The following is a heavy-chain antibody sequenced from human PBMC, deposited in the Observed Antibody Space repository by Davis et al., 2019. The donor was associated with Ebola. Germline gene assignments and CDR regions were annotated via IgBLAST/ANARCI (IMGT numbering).Heavy chain of an antibody. Sequence: PGGSLRLSCAASGFTFDDFTMHWVRQAPGKGLDWVSGISWNSDHIDYAASVKGRLTISRDNADNSLYLQMNSLRPEDTAFYYCTRSSSWYSGIDYWGQGALVTVSS. CDR2: ISWNSDHI. CDR3: TRSSSWYSGIDY. J-gene: IGHJ4*02. CDR1: GFTFDDFT. V-gene: IGHV3-9*01. D-gene: IGHD2-15*01.